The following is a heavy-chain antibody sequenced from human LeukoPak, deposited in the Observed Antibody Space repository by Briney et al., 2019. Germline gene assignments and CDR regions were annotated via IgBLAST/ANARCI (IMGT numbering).Heavy chain of an antibody. CDR3: ARDLGYCSGGSCYSDWFDP. D-gene: IGHD2-15*01. Sequence: SETLSLTCTVSGGSISSYYWNWIRQPPGKGLEWIGYIYYSGSTNYNPSLKSRVTISLDMSKNQFSLKLRSVTAADTAVYYCARDLGYCSGGSCYSDWFDPWGQGTLVTVSS. CDR1: GGSISSYY. CDR2: IYYSGST. V-gene: IGHV4-59*01. J-gene: IGHJ5*02.